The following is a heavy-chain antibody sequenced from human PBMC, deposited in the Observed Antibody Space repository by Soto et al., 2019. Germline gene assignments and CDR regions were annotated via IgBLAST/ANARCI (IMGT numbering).Heavy chain of an antibody. CDR1: GYSFSSSW. D-gene: IGHD6-13*01. CDR3: ARHAGNSWKGDYFDY. Sequence: PGESLKISCQASGYSFSSSWIGWVRQMPGKGLEWMGIIDPNDSQTIYSPSFQGQVTISADKSIDTAYLQWSRLKTSDTAMYYCARHAGNSWKGDYFDYWGQGALGTVSS. V-gene: IGHV5-51*01. CDR2: IDPNDSQT. J-gene: IGHJ4*02.